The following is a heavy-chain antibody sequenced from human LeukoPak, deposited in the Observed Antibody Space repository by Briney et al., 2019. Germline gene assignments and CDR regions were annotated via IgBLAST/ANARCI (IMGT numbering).Heavy chain of an antibody. V-gene: IGHV4-34*01. D-gene: IGHD3-10*01. CDR2: INHSGST. Sequence: PSETLSLTCTVSGGSVSSYYWSWIRQPPGKGLEWIGEINHSGSTNYNPSLKSRVTISVDTSKNQFSLKLSSVTAADTAVYYCARGRSRLLWFGELPYFDYWGQGTLVTVSS. J-gene: IGHJ4*02. CDR3: ARGRSRLLWFGELPYFDY. CDR1: GGSVSSYY.